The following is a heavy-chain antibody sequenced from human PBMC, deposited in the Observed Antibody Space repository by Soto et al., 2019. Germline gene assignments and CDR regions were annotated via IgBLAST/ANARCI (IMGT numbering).Heavy chain of an antibody. CDR3: ARDGQYGCTHGVCYRAVS. CDR2: IYHSGST. V-gene: IGHV4-4*02. J-gene: IGHJ4*02. D-gene: IGHD2-8*01. Sequence: SETLALTCAVSRGSSSSSNWWSWVRQPPGKGLEWIGEIYHSGSTNYNPSLKSRVTISVDKSKNQFSLKLSSVTAADTAVYYCARDGQYGCTHGVCYRAVSWGPAPLVTVSS. CDR1: RGSSSSSNW.